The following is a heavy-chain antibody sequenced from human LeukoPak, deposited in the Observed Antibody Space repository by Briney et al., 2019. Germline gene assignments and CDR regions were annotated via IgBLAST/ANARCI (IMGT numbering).Heavy chain of an antibody. D-gene: IGHD3-22*01. CDR3: ARVWDYYDSSDAFDI. V-gene: IGHV4-4*02. Sequence: SETLSLTCAVSGGSISSSNWWSWVRQPPGKGLEWIGEIYHSGSTDYNPSLKSRVTISVDKSKNQFSLKLSSVTAADTAVYYCARVWDYYDSSDAFDIWGQGTMVTVSS. J-gene: IGHJ3*02. CDR1: GGSISSSNW. CDR2: IYHSGST.